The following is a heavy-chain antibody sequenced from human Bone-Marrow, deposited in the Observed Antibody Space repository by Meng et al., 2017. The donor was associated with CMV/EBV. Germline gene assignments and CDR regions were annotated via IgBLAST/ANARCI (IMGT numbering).Heavy chain of an antibody. CDR2: MSPNSGNT. D-gene: IGHD2-8*01. Sequence: ASSMVFCKASGYIFISYDINWGRQATGQGLEWMGWMSPNSGNTGYAHKFQGRVTMTRNTSISTAYMELSSMRSEDTAVYYCARGTIVLMVYAFDYWGQGTLVTVSS. CDR1: GYIFISYD. J-gene: IGHJ4*02. CDR3: ARGTIVLMVYAFDY. V-gene: IGHV1-8*01.